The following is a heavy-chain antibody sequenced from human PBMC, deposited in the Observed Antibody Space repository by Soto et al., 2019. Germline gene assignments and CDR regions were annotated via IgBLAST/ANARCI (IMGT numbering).Heavy chain of an antibody. D-gene: IGHD3-22*01. Sequence: ESGGGLVQPGGSLRLSCAGSGFTFSDHYIDWVRQAPGKGLEWVGRTTNRAKSYTAEYAASVKGRFTISRDDSHMYLQMDSLKTEDTAVYYCAREGDSSGPDFDYWGQGTLVTVSS. V-gene: IGHV3-72*01. CDR1: GFTFSDHY. CDR2: TTNRAKSYTA. J-gene: IGHJ4*02. CDR3: AREGDSSGPDFDY.